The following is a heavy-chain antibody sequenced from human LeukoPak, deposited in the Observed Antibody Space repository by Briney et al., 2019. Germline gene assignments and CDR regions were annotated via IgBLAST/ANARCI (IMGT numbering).Heavy chain of an antibody. V-gene: IGHV4-59*01. CDR3: ARAPSQYSSSLLYGMDV. Sequence: PSETLSLTCTVSGGSISSYYWSWIRQPPGKGLEWIGYIYYSGSTNYNPSLKSRVTISVDTSKIQFSLKLSSVTAADTAVYYCARAPSQYSSSLLYGMDVWGQGTTVTVSS. J-gene: IGHJ6*02. CDR1: GGSISSYY. CDR2: IYYSGST. D-gene: IGHD6-13*01.